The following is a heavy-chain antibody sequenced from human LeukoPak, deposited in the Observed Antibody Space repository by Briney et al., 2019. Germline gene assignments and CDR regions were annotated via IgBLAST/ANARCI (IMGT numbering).Heavy chain of an antibody. CDR1: GFTFSSYA. J-gene: IGHJ1*01. Sequence: GGSLRLSCAASGFTFSSYAMHWVRQAPGKGLEYVSAISSNGGSTYYANSVKGRFTISRDNSKNTLYLQMGSLRAEDMAVYYCARASSGHWGQGTLVTVSS. CDR2: ISSNGGST. V-gene: IGHV3-64*01. CDR3: ARASSGH. D-gene: IGHD6-6*01.